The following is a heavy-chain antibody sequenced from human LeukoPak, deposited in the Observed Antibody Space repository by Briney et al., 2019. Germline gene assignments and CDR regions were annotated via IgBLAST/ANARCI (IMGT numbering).Heavy chain of an antibody. J-gene: IGHJ4*02. CDR2: IKSKTDGGTT. V-gene: IGHV3-15*01. Sequence: AGGSLRLSCAASGFTFSNAWMSWVRQAPGKGLEWVGRIKSKTDGGTTDYAAPVKGRFTISRDDSKNTLYLQMNSLKTGDTAVYYCTTEAPYYYDSSGSYFDYWGQGTLVTVSS. CDR3: TTEAPYYYDSSGSYFDY. D-gene: IGHD3-22*01. CDR1: GFTFSNAW.